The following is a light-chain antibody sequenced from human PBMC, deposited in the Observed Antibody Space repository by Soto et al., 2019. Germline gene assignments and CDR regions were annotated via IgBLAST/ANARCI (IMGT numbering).Light chain of an antibody. V-gene: IGLV7-46*01. CDR1: TGAVTSGHW. J-gene: IGLJ2*01. CDR2: DTR. CDR3: LDCPGDEVV. Sequence: QAVVTQEPSVTLSPGGTVTLTCGASTGAVTSGHWPYWFQQKPGQAPRTLIYDTRKKYSWTPARFSGSLLGGKAALTLSGAQPEHEADYYCLDCPGDEVVFGGGTKLTVL.